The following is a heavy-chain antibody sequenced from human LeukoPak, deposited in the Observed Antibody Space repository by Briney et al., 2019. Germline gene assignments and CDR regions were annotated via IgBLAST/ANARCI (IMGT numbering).Heavy chain of an antibody. V-gene: IGHV3-33*01. J-gene: IGHJ4*02. CDR2: IWYDGSNK. Sequence: GKSLRLSCAASGFTFSSYGMHWVRQAPGKGLEWVAVIWYDGSNKYYADSVKGRLTISRDNSKNTLYLQMNSLRAEDTAVYYCARESLYDTREIDYWGQGTLVTVSS. D-gene: IGHD3-22*01. CDR3: ARESLYDTREIDY. CDR1: GFTFSSYG.